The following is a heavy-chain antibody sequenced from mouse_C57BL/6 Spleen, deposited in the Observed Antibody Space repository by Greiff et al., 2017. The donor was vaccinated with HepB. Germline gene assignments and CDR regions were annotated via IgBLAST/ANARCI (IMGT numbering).Heavy chain of an antibody. V-gene: IGHV3-6*01. CDR2: ISYDGSN. CDR3: ASPHYGSSYDWYFDV. CDR1: GYSITSGYY. D-gene: IGHD1-1*01. Sequence: EVQLVESGPGLVKPSQSLSLTCSVTGYSITSGYYWNWIRQFPGNKLEWMGYISYDGSNNYNPSLKNRISITRDTSKNQFFLKLNSVTTEDTATYYCASPHYGSSYDWYFDVWGTGTTVTVSS. J-gene: IGHJ1*03.